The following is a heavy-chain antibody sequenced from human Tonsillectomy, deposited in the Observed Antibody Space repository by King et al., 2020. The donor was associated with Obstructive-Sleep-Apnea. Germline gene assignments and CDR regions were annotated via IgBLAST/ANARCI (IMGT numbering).Heavy chain of an antibody. D-gene: IGHD3-10*01. J-gene: IGHJ4*02. CDR2: IYWDDDK. CDR1: GFSLSTSGVG. CDR3: AHNTQTDLLWFGELLSWGFDY. Sequence: ITLKESGPTLVKPTQTLTLTCTFSGFSLSTSGVGVGWIRQPPGKALEWLALIYWDDDKRYSPSLKSRLTITKDTSKNQVVLTMTNMDPVDTATYYCAHNTQTDLLWFGELLSWGFDYWGQGTLVTVSS. V-gene: IGHV2-5*02.